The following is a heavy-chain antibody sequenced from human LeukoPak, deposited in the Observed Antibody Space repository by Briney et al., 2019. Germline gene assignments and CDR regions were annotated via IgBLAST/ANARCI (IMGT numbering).Heavy chain of an antibody. Sequence: RESLKISCKGSGYSFTSYWIGWVRQMPGKGLEWMGIIYPVDSDTRYSPSFQGQVTISADKSISTAYLQWSSLKASDTAMYYCARASGYDKDAFDIWGQGTMVTVSS. CDR2: IYPVDSDT. CDR1: GYSFTSYW. V-gene: IGHV5-51*01. J-gene: IGHJ3*02. D-gene: IGHD5-12*01. CDR3: ARASGYDKDAFDI.